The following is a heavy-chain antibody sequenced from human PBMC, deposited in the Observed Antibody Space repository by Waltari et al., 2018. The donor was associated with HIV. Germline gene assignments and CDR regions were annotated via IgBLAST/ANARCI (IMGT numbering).Heavy chain of an antibody. Sequence: QLQLQESGPGLVKPSETLSLTCTVSGGSISSSSYYWGWIRQHPGKGLEWIGSIYYSGSTYYNPSLKSRVTISVDTSKNQFSLKLSSVTAADTAVYYCARPATVTTGWYFDLWGRGTLVTVSS. V-gene: IGHV4-39*07. CDR2: IYYSGST. CDR3: ARPATVTTGWYFDL. CDR1: GGSISSSSYY. D-gene: IGHD4-17*01. J-gene: IGHJ2*01.